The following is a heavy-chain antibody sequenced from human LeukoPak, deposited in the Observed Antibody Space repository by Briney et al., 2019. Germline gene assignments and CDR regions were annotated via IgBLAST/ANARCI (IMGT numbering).Heavy chain of an antibody. CDR3: ARVCQWLVRCFDY. CDR2: IKQDGSEK. CDR1: GFTFSSYW. J-gene: IGHJ4*02. D-gene: IGHD6-19*01. Sequence: GGSLRLSCAASGFTFSSYWMSWVRQAPGKGLEWVANIKQDGSEKYYVDSVKGRFTIFRDNAKNSLYLQMNSLRAEDTAVYYCARVCQWLVRCFDYWGQGTLVTVSS. V-gene: IGHV3-7*03.